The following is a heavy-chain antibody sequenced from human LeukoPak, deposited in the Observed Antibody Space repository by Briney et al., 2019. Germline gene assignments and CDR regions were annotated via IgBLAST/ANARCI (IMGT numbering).Heavy chain of an antibody. V-gene: IGHV4-59*08. D-gene: IGHD6-19*01. CDR1: GGSISSYY. Sequence: SETLSLTCTVSGGSISSYYWSWIRQPPGKGLEWIGYIYYSGSTNYNPSLKSRVTISVDTSKNQFSLKLSSVTAADTAVYYCARRASIAVPFDIWGQGTMVTVSS. CDR3: ARRASIAVPFDI. J-gene: IGHJ3*02. CDR2: IYYSGST.